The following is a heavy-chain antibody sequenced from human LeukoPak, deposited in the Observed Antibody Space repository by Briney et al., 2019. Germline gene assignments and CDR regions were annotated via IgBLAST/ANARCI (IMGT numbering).Heavy chain of an antibody. CDR3: AGYYDSSGYYPDY. J-gene: IGHJ4*02. CDR1: GFIFDDYG. Sequence: PGGSLRLSCAASGFIFDDYGMSWVRQAPGKGLEWVSYISSSGSTIYYADSVKGRFTISRDNAKNSLYLQMNSLRAEDTAVYYCAGYYDSSGYYPDYWGQGTLVTVSS. V-gene: IGHV3-11*01. D-gene: IGHD3-22*01. CDR2: ISSSGSTI.